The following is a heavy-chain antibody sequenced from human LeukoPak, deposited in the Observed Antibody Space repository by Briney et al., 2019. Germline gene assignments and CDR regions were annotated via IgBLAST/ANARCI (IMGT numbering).Heavy chain of an antibody. CDR3: AREGDTGIAAAGTPNWFDP. J-gene: IGHJ5*02. D-gene: IGHD6-13*01. V-gene: IGHV4-4*02. CDR1: GFTFSSYEM. CDR2: IYHSGST. Sequence: GSLRLSCAASGFTFSSYEMNWVRQAPGKGLEWIGEIYHSGSTNYNPSLKSRVTISVDKSKNQFSLKLSSVTAADTAVYYCAREGDTGIAAAGTPNWFDPWGQGTLVTVSS.